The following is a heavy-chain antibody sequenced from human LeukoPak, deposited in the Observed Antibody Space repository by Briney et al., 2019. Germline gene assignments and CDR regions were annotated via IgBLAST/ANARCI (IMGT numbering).Heavy chain of an antibody. CDR2: IIPIFGTA. CDR1: GGTLSSYA. V-gene: IGHV1-69*13. Sequence: GASVKVSCKASGGTLSSYAISWVRQAPGQGLEWMGGIIPIFGTANYAQKFQGRVTITADESTSTAYMELSSLRSEDTAVYYCAGSRSSGWVTAYYYYYGMDVWGQGTTVTVSS. CDR3: AGSRSSGWVTAYYYYYGMDV. D-gene: IGHD6-19*01. J-gene: IGHJ6*02.